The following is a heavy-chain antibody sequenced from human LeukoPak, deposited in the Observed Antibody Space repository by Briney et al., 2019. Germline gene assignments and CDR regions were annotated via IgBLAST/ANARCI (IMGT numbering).Heavy chain of an antibody. CDR1: GFTVSSNY. V-gene: IGHV3-53*01. CDR3: ARDLVGYGSGSFDY. CDR2: IYSGGST. J-gene: IGHJ4*02. D-gene: IGHD3-10*01. Sequence: PGGSLRLSCAASGFTVSSNYMSWVRQAPGKGLEWVSVIYSGGSTYYAETVKGRFTISRDNSKNTLYLEMNSLRAEDTAVYYCARDLVGYGSGSFDYWGQGTLVTVSS.